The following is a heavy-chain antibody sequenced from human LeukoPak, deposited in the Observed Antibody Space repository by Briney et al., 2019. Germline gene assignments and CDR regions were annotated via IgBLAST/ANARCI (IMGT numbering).Heavy chain of an antibody. J-gene: IGHJ5*02. V-gene: IGHV1-18*01. CDR2: ISAYNGNT. CDR3: ATGLDSYSGLP. CDR1: GYTFTSYG. Sequence: ASVKVSCKASGYTFTSYGISWVRQAPGQGLEWMGWISAYNGNTNYAQKFQGRVTMTEDTSTDTAYMELSSLRSEDTAVYYCATGLDSYSGLPWGQGTLVTVSS. D-gene: IGHD1-26*01.